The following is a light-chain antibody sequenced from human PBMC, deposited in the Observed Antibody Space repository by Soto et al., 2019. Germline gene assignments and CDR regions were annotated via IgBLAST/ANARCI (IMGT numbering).Light chain of an antibody. J-gene: IGLJ1*01. CDR1: SSDVGYNY. Sequence: QSALTPPASVSGSPGQSITISCTGTSSDVGYNYVSWYQQHPGKVPTLMIYDVSNRPSGVSNRFSGSKSGNTASLTISGLQAEDEADYYCSSYTGSSTPYVFGTGTKVTVL. V-gene: IGLV2-14*03. CDR2: DVS. CDR3: SSYTGSSTPYV.